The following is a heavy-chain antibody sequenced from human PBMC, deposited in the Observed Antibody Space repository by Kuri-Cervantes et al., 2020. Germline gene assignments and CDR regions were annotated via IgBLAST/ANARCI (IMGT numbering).Heavy chain of an antibody. V-gene: IGHV3-30-3*01. CDR1: GFTFSSYA. D-gene: IGHD6-13*01. CDR3: ARDFTSRIGYSSSWYRTYYYYGMDV. CDR2: ISYDGSNK. Sequence: GESLKISCAASGFTFSSYAMHWVRQAPGKGLEWVAVISYDGSNKYYADSMKGRFTISRDNAKNSLYLQMNSLRAEDTAVYYCARDFTSRIGYSSSWYRTYYYYGMDVWGQGTTVTVSS. J-gene: IGHJ6*02.